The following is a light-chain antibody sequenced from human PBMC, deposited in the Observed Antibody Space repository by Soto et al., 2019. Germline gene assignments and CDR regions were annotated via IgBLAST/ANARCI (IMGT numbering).Light chain of an antibody. J-gene: IGKJ4*01. CDR2: AAS. V-gene: IGKV1-6*02. CDR1: QGIGTD. CDR3: LRALHFPLS. Sequence: AIQMTQSPSSLSASVGDRVTITCRASQGIGTDLAWYQQKPGKAPKLLIYAASTLQSGVPSRFSGNGSGTDFTITISSLQPGDLASYYCLRALHFPLSFGGGTKVEIK.